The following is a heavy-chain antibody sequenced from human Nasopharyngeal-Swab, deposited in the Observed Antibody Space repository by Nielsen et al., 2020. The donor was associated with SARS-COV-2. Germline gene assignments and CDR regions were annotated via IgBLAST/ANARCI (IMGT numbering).Heavy chain of an antibody. J-gene: IGHJ4*02. V-gene: IGHV3-21*01. CDR1: GFTFSSYS. D-gene: IGHD1-26*01. Sequence: GGSLRLSCAASGFTFSSYSMNWVRQAPGQGLEWVSSISSSSSYIYYADSVKGRFTISRDNAKNSLYLQMNSLRAEDTAVYYCARDGDYSGWELTDYWGQGTLVTVSS. CDR3: ARDGDYSGWELTDY. CDR2: ISSSSSYI.